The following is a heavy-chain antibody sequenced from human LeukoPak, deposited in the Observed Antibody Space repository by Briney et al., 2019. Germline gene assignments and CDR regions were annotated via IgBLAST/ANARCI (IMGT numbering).Heavy chain of an antibody. Sequence: GGSLRLSCAASGFTFKNYAMSWVRQAPGKGLECVSSIRDSGNGTDYADSVKGRFTVSRDNSKNTLYLHMNTLSAEDTAVYYCAKWAYYDFWSGHYKSHFDSWGQGTLVTVSP. J-gene: IGHJ4*02. CDR2: IRDSGNGT. D-gene: IGHD3-3*01. CDR1: GFTFKNYA. CDR3: AKWAYYDFWSGHYKSHFDS. V-gene: IGHV3-23*01.